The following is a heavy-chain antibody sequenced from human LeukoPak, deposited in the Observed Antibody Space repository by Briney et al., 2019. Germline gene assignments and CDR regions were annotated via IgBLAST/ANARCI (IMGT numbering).Heavy chain of an antibody. D-gene: IGHD2-21*02. CDR2: IKGDGSAA. J-gene: IGHJ6*03. Sequence: GGSLRLSCAASGFTFSSYWMHWVRQVPGKGLVWVSVIKGDGSAATYADSVKGRFTISRDNAKNTLYLQMNSLRAEDMAVCYCARDLEGDSSYYMDVWGKGTTVTVSS. CDR1: GFTFSSYW. V-gene: IGHV3-74*01. CDR3: ARDLEGDSSYYMDV.